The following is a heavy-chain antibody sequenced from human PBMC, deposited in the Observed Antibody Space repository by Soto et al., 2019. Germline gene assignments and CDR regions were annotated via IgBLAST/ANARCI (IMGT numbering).Heavy chain of an antibody. J-gene: IGHJ6*02. V-gene: IGHV3-30*18. CDR2: ISYDGSNK. CDR1: GFTFSSYG. CDR3: AKDRNMVRGAYYYYYGMDV. D-gene: IGHD3-10*01. Sequence: GGSLRLSCAASGFTFSSYGMHWVRQAPGKGLEWVAVISYDGSNKYYADSVKGRFTISRDNSKNTLYLQMNSLRAEDTAVYYCAKDRNMVRGAYYYYYGMDVWGQGTTVTVSS.